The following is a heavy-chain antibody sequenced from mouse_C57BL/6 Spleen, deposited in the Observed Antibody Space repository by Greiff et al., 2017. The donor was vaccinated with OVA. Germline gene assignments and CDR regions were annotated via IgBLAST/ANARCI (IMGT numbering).Heavy chain of an antibody. D-gene: IGHD1-1*01. Sequence: VQLQQSGAELVKPGASVKLSCTASGFNIKDYYMHWVKQRTEQGLEWIGRIDPEDGETKYAPKFQGKANITADTSYNTAYMQLSSLTSEYTAVYFCASYEPLITTVVAKWGFDYWGQGTTLTVSS. CDR3: ASYEPLITTVVAKWGFDY. CDR1: GFNIKDYY. J-gene: IGHJ2*01. V-gene: IGHV14-2*01. CDR2: IDPEDGET.